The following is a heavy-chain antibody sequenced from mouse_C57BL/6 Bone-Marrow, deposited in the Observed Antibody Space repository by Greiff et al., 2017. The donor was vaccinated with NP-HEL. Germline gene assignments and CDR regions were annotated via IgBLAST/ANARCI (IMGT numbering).Heavy chain of an antibody. Sequence: VQVVESGAELARPGASVKMSCKASGYTFTSYTMHWVKQRPGQGLEWIGYINPSSGYTKYNQKFKDKATLTADKSSSTAYMQLSSLTSEDSAVYYCARSRGGNYGYFDVWGTGTTVTVSS. CDR3: ARSRGGNYGYFDV. D-gene: IGHD6-1*01. CDR2: INPSSGYT. CDR1: GYTFTSYT. V-gene: IGHV1-4*01. J-gene: IGHJ1*03.